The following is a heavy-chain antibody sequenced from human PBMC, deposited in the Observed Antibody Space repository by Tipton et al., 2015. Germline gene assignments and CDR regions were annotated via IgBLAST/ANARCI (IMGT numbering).Heavy chain of an antibody. J-gene: IGHJ3*02. V-gene: IGHV3-21*01. CDR2: ISSSSTYI. Sequence: SLRLSCAASGFTFSTYSMNWVRQAPGKGLEWVSSISSSSTYIYHADSVKGRFTISRDNAKHSLFLQMNSLRAEDTVVYYCARDFDGITMIVVPRRGAFDIWGQGTMVTVSS. CDR3: ARDFDGITMIVVPRRGAFDI. CDR1: GFTFSTYS. D-gene: IGHD3-22*01.